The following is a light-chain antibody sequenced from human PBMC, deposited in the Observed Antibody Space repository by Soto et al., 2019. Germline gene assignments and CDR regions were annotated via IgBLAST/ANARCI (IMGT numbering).Light chain of an antibody. CDR2: AAF. CDR1: QSISGS. Sequence: IQMSQSAGTLFASVGHRITMKYRASQSISGSLNWYQQKPGKAPKLLIYAAFSLQSGVPSRFSGSGYGTDFTLPMSSLQPEDVATYYGQQSYTTPITIGQGTRLEIK. J-gene: IGKJ5*01. V-gene: IGKV1-39*01. CDR3: QQSYTTPIT.